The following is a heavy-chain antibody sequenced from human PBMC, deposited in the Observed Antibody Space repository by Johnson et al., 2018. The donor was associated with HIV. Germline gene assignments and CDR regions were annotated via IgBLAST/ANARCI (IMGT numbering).Heavy chain of an antibody. J-gene: IGHJ3*02. V-gene: IGHV3-30*02. Sequence: QEQLVESGGGVVQPGRSLRLSCAASGFTFSNYGMHWVRQAPGKGLEWVAFIRYDRSNKYYAASVKGRFTISRDNSTNTLYLQMNSLRAEDTAVYYCAKDCSILGVGWGSDAFDIWGQGTMVTVSS. CDR3: AKDCSILGVGWGSDAFDI. CDR2: IRYDRSNK. CDR1: GFTFSNYG. D-gene: IGHD3-3*01.